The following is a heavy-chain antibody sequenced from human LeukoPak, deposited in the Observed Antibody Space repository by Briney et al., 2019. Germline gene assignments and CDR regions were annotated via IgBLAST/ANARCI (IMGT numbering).Heavy chain of an antibody. D-gene: IGHD3-22*01. V-gene: IGHV4-59*01. J-gene: IGHJ4*02. Sequence: SETLSLTCTVSGGSLSSYYWSWIRQPPGKGLEWIGYIYYSGSTNYNPSLKSRVTISVDTSKNQFSLRLRSVTAADTAVYYCARVTGYMIEDYFDYWGQGTLVTVSS. CDR3: ARVTGYMIEDYFDY. CDR1: GGSLSSYY. CDR2: IYYSGST.